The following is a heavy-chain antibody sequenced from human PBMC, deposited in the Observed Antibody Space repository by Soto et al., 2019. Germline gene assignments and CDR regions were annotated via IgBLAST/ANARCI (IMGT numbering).Heavy chain of an antibody. CDR2: IYYSGST. J-gene: IGHJ4*02. CDR3: ARGTHTIAAAGPSFDY. Sequence: KTSETLSLTCTVCGGSISSGGYYWSWIRQHPXKGLEWIGYIYYSGSTYYNPSLKSRVTISVDTSKNQFSLKLSSVTAADTAVYYCARGTHTIAAAGPSFDYWGQGTLVTVSS. V-gene: IGHV4-31*03. D-gene: IGHD6-13*01. CDR1: GGSISSGGYY.